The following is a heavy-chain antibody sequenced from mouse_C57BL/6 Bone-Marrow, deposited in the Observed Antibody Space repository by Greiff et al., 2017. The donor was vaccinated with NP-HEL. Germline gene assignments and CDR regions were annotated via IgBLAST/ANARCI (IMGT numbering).Heavy chain of an antibody. CDR3: ASYHYYAMDY. D-gene: IGHD5-5*01. CDR1: GYTFTSYW. CDR2: IDPNSGGT. V-gene: IGHV1-72*01. Sequence: QVQLQQPGAELVKPGASVKLSCKASGYTFTSYWMHWVKQRPGRGLEWIGRIDPNSGGTKYNEKFKSKATLTVDKPSSTADMLLSSLTSEDSAVYYCASYHYYAMDYWGQGTSVTVSS. J-gene: IGHJ4*01.